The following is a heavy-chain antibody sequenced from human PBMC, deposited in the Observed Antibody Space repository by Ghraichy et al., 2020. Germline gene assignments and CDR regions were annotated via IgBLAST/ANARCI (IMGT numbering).Heavy chain of an antibody. CDR3: ARHSDGGSPYWHFDL. CDR2: IYYSGST. CDR1: GGSINNYY. D-gene: IGHD2-21*01. Sequence: SQTHSLTCTVSGGSINNYYWDWIRQPPGKGLEWIGFIYYSGSTANYNPSLKSRVTISVDTSQNQFSLRLNSVTAADTAVYYCARHSDGGSPYWHFDLWGRGSLVTVSS. V-gene: IGHV4-59*08. J-gene: IGHJ2*01.